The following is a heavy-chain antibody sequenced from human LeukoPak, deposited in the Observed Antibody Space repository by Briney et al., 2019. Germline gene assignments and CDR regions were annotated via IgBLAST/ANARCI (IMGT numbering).Heavy chain of an antibody. D-gene: IGHD6-19*01. V-gene: IGHV3-73*01. CDR1: GFTLSDYT. Sequence: ESGGSLRLSCAAPGFTLSDYTMHGVRQASGKGLEWVARIRSKANNYATEYGPSVKGRFTISRDDAKNTAYLQMNSLKTEDTAIYYCSAGPSGWTEFFQHWGQGTLVTVSS. CDR2: IRSKANNYAT. J-gene: IGHJ1*01. CDR3: SAGPSGWTEFFQH.